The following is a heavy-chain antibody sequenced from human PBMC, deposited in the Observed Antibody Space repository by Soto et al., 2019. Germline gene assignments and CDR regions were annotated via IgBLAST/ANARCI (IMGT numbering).Heavy chain of an antibody. Sequence: PGGSLRLSCAASGFSFSTYWMYWVRQAPGKGLEWVANTDTDGSRKNYVDSVKGRFIISRDNAKNSLFLQMNSLRADETAVYYCGRVNIDGFYANGVDVWGQGTTVTVSS. CDR2: TDTDGSRK. CDR1: GFSFSTYW. J-gene: IGHJ6*02. V-gene: IGHV3-7*03. CDR3: GRVNIDGFYANGVDV. D-gene: IGHD4-17*01.